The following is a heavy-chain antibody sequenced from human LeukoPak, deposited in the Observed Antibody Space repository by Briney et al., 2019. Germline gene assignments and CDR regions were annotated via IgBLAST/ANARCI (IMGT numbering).Heavy chain of an antibody. CDR2: ISYDGSNK. CDR3: AKDGTTFAFDI. Sequence: GGSLRLSCAASGFTFSSYGMHWVRQAPGKGLEWAAVISYDGSNKYYADSVKGRFTISRDNSKNTLYLQMNSLRAEDTAVYYCAKDGTTFAFDIWGQGTMVTVSS. J-gene: IGHJ3*02. V-gene: IGHV3-30*18. D-gene: IGHD1-1*01. CDR1: GFTFSSYG.